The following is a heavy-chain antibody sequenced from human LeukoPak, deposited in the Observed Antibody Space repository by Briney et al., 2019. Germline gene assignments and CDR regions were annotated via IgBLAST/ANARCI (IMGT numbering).Heavy chain of an antibody. CDR2: ISSNGGST. J-gene: IGHJ4*02. Sequence: PGGSLRLSCAASGFTFSIYAMHWVRQAPGKGLEYVSAISSNGGSTYYANSVKDRFTISRDNSKNTLYLQMSSLRAEDMAVYYCAREAFGGWLQFVAGYWGQGTLVTVSS. CDR3: AREAFGGWLQFVAGY. D-gene: IGHD5-24*01. V-gene: IGHV3-64*01. CDR1: GFTFSIYA.